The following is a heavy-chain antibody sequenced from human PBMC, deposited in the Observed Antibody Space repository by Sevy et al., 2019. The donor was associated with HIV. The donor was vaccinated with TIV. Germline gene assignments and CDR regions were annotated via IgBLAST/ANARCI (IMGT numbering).Heavy chain of an antibody. J-gene: IGHJ6*02. CDR2: IRQDGSEK. CDR1: GLTSGAFA. V-gene: IGHV3-7*01. CDR3: AKSYFGSGTSYGMDL. D-gene: IGHD3-10*01. Sequence: VGSLRLSCKVTGLTSGAFAMSWVRQAPGKGLEWVANIRQDGSEKYYVDSVRGRFTISRDNAKNSLFLQLNSLRADDTAIYYCAKSYFGSGTSYGMDLWGQGTTVTVSS.